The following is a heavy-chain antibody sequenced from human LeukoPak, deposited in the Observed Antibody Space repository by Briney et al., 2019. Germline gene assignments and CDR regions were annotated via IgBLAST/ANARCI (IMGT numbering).Heavy chain of an antibody. Sequence: PSETLSLTCAVSGYSISRGYSWGWIRQPPGQGLEWIGNIYHSESTHYNPSLKSRVTISPDTSKNQFSPKLSSVTAADTAVYYCARFDHVWETHGMDAFDLWGQGTMVTVSS. J-gene: IGHJ3*01. D-gene: IGHD3-16*01. CDR1: GYSISRGYS. CDR3: ARFDHVWETHGMDAFDL. CDR2: IYHSEST. V-gene: IGHV4-38-2*01.